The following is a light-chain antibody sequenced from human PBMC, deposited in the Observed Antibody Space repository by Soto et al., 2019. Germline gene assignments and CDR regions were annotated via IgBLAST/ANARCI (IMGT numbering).Light chain of an antibody. V-gene: IGKV1-16*01. J-gene: IGKJ4*01. CDR2: GAS. CDR1: QCISNF. CDR3: QQYHSYPVT. Sequence: EIQMTQSPSSLSASVGDTVTITCRASQCISNFLAWFQQKPGKAPTSLISGASSLQSGVPSRFSGSGSGTDFTLTISSLQPEDFATYYCQQYHSYPVTFGGGTKVEIK.